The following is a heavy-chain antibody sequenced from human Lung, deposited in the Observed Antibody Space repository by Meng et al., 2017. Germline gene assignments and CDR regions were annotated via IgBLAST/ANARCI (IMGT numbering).Heavy chain of an antibody. CDR1: GGSISSIDW. J-gene: IGHJ4*02. CDR2: IYHGGDT. D-gene: IGHD6-19*01. V-gene: IGHV4/OR15-8*02. CDR3: ASWIYSCGWQ. Sequence: QVQLQKWGPGLVKPSGTLSLTCVVSGGSISSIDWWSWVRQPPGKGLEWIGEIYHGGDTNYNPSLKSRVTIAIDRSKNQFSLKLSSVTAADTAVYYCASWIYSCGWQWGQGTLVTVSS.